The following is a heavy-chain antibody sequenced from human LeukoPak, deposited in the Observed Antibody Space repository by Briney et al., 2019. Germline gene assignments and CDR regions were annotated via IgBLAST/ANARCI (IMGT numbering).Heavy chain of an antibody. CDR1: GYTFTNYY. CDR3: ARAQRGYNYGTDDY. D-gene: IGHD5-18*01. Sequence: ASVNVSCKASGYTFTNYYIHWVRQAPGQGPEWMGIINPSSGSTSYAQKFQGRVTMTRDTSTSTLYMELSSLISKDTAVYYCARAQRGYNYGTDDYWGQGTLVTVSS. CDR2: INPSSGST. J-gene: IGHJ4*02. V-gene: IGHV1-46*01.